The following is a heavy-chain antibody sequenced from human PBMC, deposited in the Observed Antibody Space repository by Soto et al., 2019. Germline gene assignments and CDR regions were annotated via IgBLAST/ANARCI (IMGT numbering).Heavy chain of an antibody. Sequence: QLQLQESGPGLVKPSETLSLTCNVSGGSISSSSYYWGWIRQPPGKGLEWIGGIYYSGSTYYNPAPKSRVTISVETSKNQFSLKLSSVTAADTAVYYCARTQYRSSWYPFGYYYGMDVWGQGTTVTVSS. V-gene: IGHV4-39*01. J-gene: IGHJ6*02. CDR2: IYYSGST. D-gene: IGHD6-13*01. CDR1: GGSISSSSYY. CDR3: ARTQYRSSWYPFGYYYGMDV.